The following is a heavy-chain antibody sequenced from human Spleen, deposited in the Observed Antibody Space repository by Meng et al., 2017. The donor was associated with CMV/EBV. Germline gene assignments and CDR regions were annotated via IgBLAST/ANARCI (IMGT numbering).Heavy chain of an antibody. J-gene: IGHJ4*02. CDR2: IYYTGST. V-gene: IGHV4-61*03. Sequence: TVAGGAVSSRSYYWTWIRQPPGKGLEWIGYIYYTGSTNYNPSLKSRVTISVDTSKNHFSLKLSSVTAADTAVYYCARAVTIFGVVIDWGQGTLVTVSS. D-gene: IGHD3-3*01. CDR3: ARAVTIFGVVID. CDR1: GGAVSSRSYY.